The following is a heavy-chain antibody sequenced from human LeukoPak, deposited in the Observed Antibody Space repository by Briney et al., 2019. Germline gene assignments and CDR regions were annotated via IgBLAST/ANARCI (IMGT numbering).Heavy chain of an antibody. CDR1: GFTFSSYG. CDR3: TKEGAVTGSMWFDH. Sequence: GGSLRLSCAASGFTFSSYGIHWVRQAPGKGLEWVAVISSDGRITYYADSVKGRFTISRDNSRSTMYVQMNSLRTEDTAVYYCTKEGAVTGSMWFDHWGQGTLVTVSS. J-gene: IGHJ5*02. D-gene: IGHD6-19*01. CDR2: ISSDGRIT. V-gene: IGHV3-30*18.